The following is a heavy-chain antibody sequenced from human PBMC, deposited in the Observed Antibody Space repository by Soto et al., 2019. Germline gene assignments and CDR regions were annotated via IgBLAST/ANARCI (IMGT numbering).Heavy chain of an antibody. D-gene: IGHD4-17*01. Sequence: GGSLRLSCAASGFTFSSYDMHWVRQATGKGLEWVSAIGTAGDTYYPGSVKGRFTISRENAKNSLYLQMNSLRAGDTAVYYCARGVRSHDAFDIWGPGTMVTVSS. CDR2: IGTAGDT. CDR3: ARGVRSHDAFDI. CDR1: GFTFSSYD. V-gene: IGHV3-13*01. J-gene: IGHJ3*02.